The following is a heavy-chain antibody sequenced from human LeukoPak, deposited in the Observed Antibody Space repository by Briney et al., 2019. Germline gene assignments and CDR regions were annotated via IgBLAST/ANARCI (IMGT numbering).Heavy chain of an antibody. CDR2: ISGDGGST. J-gene: IGHJ4*02. V-gene: IGHV3-43*02. D-gene: IGHD6-19*01. CDR3: AKDIGGWYDY. Sequence: GGSLRLSCAASGSTFSSYSMNWVRQAPGKGLEWVSLISGDGGSTYYADSVKGRFTISRDNSKNSLYLQMNSLRTEDTALNYCAKDIGGWYDYWGQGTLVTVSS. CDR1: GSTFSSYS.